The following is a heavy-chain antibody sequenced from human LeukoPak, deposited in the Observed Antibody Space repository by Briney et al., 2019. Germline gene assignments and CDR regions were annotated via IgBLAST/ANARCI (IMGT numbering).Heavy chain of an antibody. J-gene: IGHJ6*02. D-gene: IGHD1-26*01. CDR1: GFTVSSNY. Sequence: GGSLRLSCAASGFTVSSNYMSWVRQAPGKGLEWVSVIYSGGSTFYADSVKGRFSISRDNSKNTLYLQMNSLRAEDTAVYYCARGNSGSSYVEYYYGMDVWGQGTTVTVSS. CDR3: ARGNSGSSYVEYYYGMDV. V-gene: IGHV3-53*01. CDR2: IYSGGST.